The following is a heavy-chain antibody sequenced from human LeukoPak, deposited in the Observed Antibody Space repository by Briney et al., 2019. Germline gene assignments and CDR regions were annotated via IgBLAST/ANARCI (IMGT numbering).Heavy chain of an antibody. J-gene: IGHJ4*02. CDR2: ISYDGSDE. Sequence: GGSLRLACVASGVTISSHCMHWVRQAPGKGLEWVAVISYDGSDEYYADSVKGRFTISRDNSKNTVYLQMSSLRAEDTAVYYCARDRRIAAAGSFDYWGQGTLVTVSS. CDR1: GVTISSHC. D-gene: IGHD6-13*01. V-gene: IGHV3-30*03. CDR3: ARDRRIAAAGSFDY.